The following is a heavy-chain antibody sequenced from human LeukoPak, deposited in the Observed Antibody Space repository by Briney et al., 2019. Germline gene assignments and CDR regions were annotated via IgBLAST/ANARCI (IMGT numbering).Heavy chain of an antibody. CDR1: GFTFSSYE. Sequence: GGSLRLSCAASGFTFSSYEMNWVRQAPGKGLEWVSYISSSGSTRYFADSVKGRLTISRDNAKNSLYLQMNSLRAEDTAVYYCARESREMATLIDYWGQGTLVTVSS. J-gene: IGHJ4*02. V-gene: IGHV3-48*03. CDR2: ISSSGSTR. CDR3: ARESREMATLIDY. D-gene: IGHD5-24*01.